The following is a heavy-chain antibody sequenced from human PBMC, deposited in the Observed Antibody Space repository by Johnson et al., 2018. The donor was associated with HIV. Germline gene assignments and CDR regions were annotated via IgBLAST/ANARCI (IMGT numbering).Heavy chain of an antibody. Sequence: VQLVESGGGVVQPGRSLRLSCAASGFTFSDYYMSWVRQAPGKGLEWVSVIYSGGSTYYADSVKGRFTISRDNSKNTLYLQMNSLRAEDTAVYYCARERDDSSGYYYHDAFDIWGQGTMVTVSS. CDR2: IYSGGST. V-gene: IGHV3-66*01. J-gene: IGHJ3*02. CDR1: GFTFSDYY. D-gene: IGHD3-22*01. CDR3: ARERDDSSGYYYHDAFDI.